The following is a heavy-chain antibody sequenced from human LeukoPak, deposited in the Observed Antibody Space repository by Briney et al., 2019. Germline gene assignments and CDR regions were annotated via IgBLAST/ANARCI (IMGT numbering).Heavy chain of an antibody. D-gene: IGHD2-21*01. J-gene: IGHJ3*02. Sequence: GWSLRVSCVASGFRLSSYWMSWVGQAPGKGLEGVANIKQYRSEKYYVDSVKGRFTISRDNAQNPLYLQMNTLRAEHTAVYYCARGATFVVHDAFDIWGQGTMVTVSS. CDR1: GFRLSSYW. V-gene: IGHV3-7*01. CDR2: IKQYRSEK. CDR3: ARGATFVVHDAFDI.